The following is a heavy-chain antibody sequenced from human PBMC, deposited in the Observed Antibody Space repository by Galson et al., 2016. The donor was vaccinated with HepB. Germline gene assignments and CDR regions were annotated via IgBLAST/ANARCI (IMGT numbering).Heavy chain of an antibody. Sequence: LSLTCTVSGGPISSGDYYWSWIRQPPGKGLEWIGYIYYSGSTYHSPSLKSRVTISVDTSKNQFSLKLNSVTAADTAVYYCARGSAFGGVDNWGQGTLVTVSS. V-gene: IGHV4-30-4*01. CDR3: ARGSAFGGVDN. J-gene: IGHJ4*02. CDR1: GGPISSGDYY. CDR2: IYYSGST. D-gene: IGHD3-16*01.